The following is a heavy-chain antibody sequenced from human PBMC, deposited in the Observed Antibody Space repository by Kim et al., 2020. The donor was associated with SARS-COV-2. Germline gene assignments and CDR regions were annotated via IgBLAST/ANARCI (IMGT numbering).Heavy chain of an antibody. D-gene: IGHD4-17*01. V-gene: IGHV4-4*02. Sequence: NYNPSRKGRVTISVDKSKNQFSLKLSSVTAADTAVYYCARSHDYGDRLDYWGQGTLVTVSS. J-gene: IGHJ4*02. CDR3: ARSHDYGDRLDY.